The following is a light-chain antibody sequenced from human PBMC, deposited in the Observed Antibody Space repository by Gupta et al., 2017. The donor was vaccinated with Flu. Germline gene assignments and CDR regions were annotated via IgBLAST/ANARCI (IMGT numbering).Light chain of an antibody. CDR2: GAS. CDR1: QSVSSSY. CDR3: QQYRSSPFT. Sequence: EIVLTPSPGTLSLSPGERATLSCRASQSVSSSYLSWYQQKPGQAPRLLSYGASSRATGIPDRFSGSGSGTDFTLTISRLEPEYVAVYYCQQYRSSPFTFGEGTKVEIK. V-gene: IGKV3-20*01. J-gene: IGKJ4*01.